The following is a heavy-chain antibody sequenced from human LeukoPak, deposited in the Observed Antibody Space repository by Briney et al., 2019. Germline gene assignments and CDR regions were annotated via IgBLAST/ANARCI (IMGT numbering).Heavy chain of an antibody. Sequence: GSLRLSCAASGFTFSDYYMTWIRQAPGKGLEWVSDISSSGSTIYYADSVKGRFTISRDNVKNSLYLQMNSLRAEDTAVYYCASMTTFGGVITYWYFDLWGRGTLVTVSS. V-gene: IGHV3-11*04. J-gene: IGHJ2*01. CDR2: ISSSGSTI. CDR3: ASMTTFGGVITYWYFDL. CDR1: GFTFSDYY. D-gene: IGHD3-16*02.